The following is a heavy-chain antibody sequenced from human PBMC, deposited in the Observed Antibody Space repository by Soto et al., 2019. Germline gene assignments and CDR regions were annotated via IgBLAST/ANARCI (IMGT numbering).Heavy chain of an antibody. CDR3: ARLMIPWDYYDGMDV. CDR2: ISADNSNT. CDR1: GYTFSNYA. Sequence: QVQLVQSGAEVKKPGASVKVSCKASGYTFSNYAITWVRQAPGQGLEWMGWISADNSNTNYAQKLQGRVTMTTDTSTSTAYMELRSLRSDDTAVYYCARLMIPWDYYDGMDVWGQGTTVTVSS. V-gene: IGHV1-18*01. J-gene: IGHJ6*02. D-gene: IGHD2-8*01.